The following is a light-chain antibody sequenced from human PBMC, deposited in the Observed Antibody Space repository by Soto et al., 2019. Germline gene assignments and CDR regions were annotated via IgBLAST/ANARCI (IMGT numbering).Light chain of an antibody. CDR1: ESISSW. CDR3: KQYNSYPWT. Sequence: DIQMTQSPSTLSASIGDRVVITCRASESISSWLAWYQQKPGKAPKLLIYDVSSLESGVPSRFSGSESGTEFTLTISSLQPDDFATYYCKQYNSYPWTFGQGTKVDIK. V-gene: IGKV1-5*01. J-gene: IGKJ1*01. CDR2: DVS.